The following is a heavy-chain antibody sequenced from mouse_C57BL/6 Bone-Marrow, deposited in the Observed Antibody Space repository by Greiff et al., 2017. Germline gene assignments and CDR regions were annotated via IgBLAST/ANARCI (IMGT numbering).Heavy chain of an antibody. V-gene: IGHV1-4*01. CDR3: ARSRLRDY. Sequence: VHLVESGAELARPGASVKMSCKASGYTFTSYTMHWVKQRPGQGLEWIGYINPSSGYTKYNQKFKDKATLTADKSSSTAYMQLSSLTSEDSAVYYCARSRLRDYWGQGTTLTVSS. J-gene: IGHJ2*01. CDR1: GYTFTSYT. D-gene: IGHD1-1*01. CDR2: INPSSGYT.